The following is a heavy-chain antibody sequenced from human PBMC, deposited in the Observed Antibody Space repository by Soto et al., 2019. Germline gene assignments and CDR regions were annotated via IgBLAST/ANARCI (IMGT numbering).Heavy chain of an antibody. V-gene: IGHV3-30*03. CDR1: GFTFSSYG. D-gene: IGHD3-22*01. CDR3: AISRYYFDCSDYHDAFEI. CDR2: ISYDGSNK. Sequence: GGSLRLSCAASGFTFSSYGMHWVRQAPGKGLEWVAVISYDGSNKYYADSVKGRFTISRDNSKNTLYLQINSLRAQDTAVYYFAISRYYFDCSDYHDAFEIWGQATMVTVSS. J-gene: IGHJ3*02.